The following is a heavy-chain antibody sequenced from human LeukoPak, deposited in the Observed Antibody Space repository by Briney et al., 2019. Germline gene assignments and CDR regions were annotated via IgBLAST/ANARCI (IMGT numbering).Heavy chain of an antibody. Sequence: GGSLRLSCAASGFTFSNAWMSWVRQAPGKGLEWVGRIKSKTDGGTTDYAAPVKGRFTISRDDSKNTLYLQMNSLKTEDTAVYYCTSTYYYDSSGFYFGYWGQGTLVTVSS. J-gene: IGHJ4*02. CDR3: TSTYYYDSSGFYFGY. V-gene: IGHV3-15*01. CDR2: IKSKTDGGTT. D-gene: IGHD3-22*01. CDR1: GFTFSNAW.